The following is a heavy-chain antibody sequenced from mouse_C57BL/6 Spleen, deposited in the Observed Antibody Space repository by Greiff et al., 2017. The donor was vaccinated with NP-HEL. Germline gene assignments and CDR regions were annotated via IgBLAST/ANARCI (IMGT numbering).Heavy chain of an antibody. V-gene: IGHV1-66*01. CDR1: GYSFTSYY. J-gene: IGHJ3*01. D-gene: IGHD2-5*01. CDR3: ARLRGDSNPWFAY. CDR2: IYPGSGNT. Sequence: QVQLQQSGPELVKPGASVKISCKASGYSFTSYYIHWVKQRPGQGLEWIGWIYPGSGNTKYNEKFKGKATLTADTSSSTAYMQLSSLTSEDSAVYYCARLRGDSNPWFAYWGQGTLVTVSA.